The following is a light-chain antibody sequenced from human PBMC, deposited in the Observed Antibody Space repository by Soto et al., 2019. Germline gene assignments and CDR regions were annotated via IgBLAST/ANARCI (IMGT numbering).Light chain of an antibody. V-gene: IGLV1-47*01. Sequence: VLTQPPSASGTPGQRATISCSGSSSNIGSNYVYWYQQLPGTAPKLLIYRNNQRPSGVPDRFSGSKSGTSASLAISGLRSEDEADYYCAAWDDSLSGWVFGGGTQLTV. CDR2: RNN. J-gene: IGLJ3*02. CDR1: SSNIGSNY. CDR3: AAWDDSLSGWV.